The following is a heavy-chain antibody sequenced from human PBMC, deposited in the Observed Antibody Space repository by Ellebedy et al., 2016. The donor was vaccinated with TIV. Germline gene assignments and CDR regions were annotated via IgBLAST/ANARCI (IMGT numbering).Heavy chain of an antibody. V-gene: IGHV3-23*01. J-gene: IGHJ4*02. D-gene: IGHD3-22*01. CDR3: AKGSSSGFNYDRVGFEY. Sequence: GGSLRLFCAASGFSFSAFAMHWVRQAPGKGLEWLSVISADGSSTYHADSVKGRFTITRDNSKNTLYLQMSRLRTEDTAVFFCAKGSSSGFNYDRVGFEYWGQGTLVTVSS. CDR1: GFSFSAFA. CDR2: ISADGSST.